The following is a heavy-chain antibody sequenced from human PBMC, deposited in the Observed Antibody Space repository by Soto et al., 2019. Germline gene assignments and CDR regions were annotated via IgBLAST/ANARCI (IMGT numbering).Heavy chain of an antibody. CDR3: TRLLYDSSGYYYFDC. Sequence: SATLSLTWTVSVVSISSVRHYWGWIRQPPGKGLEWIGTSHYSGSTYDNPSLKSRVTVSVDTSKNQFSLKLNSVTAADTAVYYCTRLLYDSSGYYYFDCWGQGTLVT. CDR2: SHYSGST. D-gene: IGHD3-22*01. J-gene: IGHJ4*02. V-gene: IGHV4-39*01. CDR1: VVSISSVRHY.